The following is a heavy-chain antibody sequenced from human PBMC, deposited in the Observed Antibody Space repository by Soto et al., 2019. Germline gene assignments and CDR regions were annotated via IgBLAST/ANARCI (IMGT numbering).Heavy chain of an antibody. V-gene: IGHV3-11*01. D-gene: IGHD3-9*01. CDR1: GFTFSDYY. J-gene: IGHJ4*02. CDR2: ISSSGSTI. Sequence: QVQLVESGGGLVKPGGSLRLSCAASGFTFSDYYMSWIRQAPGKGLEWVSYISSSGSTIYYADSVKGRFPISRDNAKNSLYLQMNSLRAEDTAVYYCARDRGVLRYFDWTHHPIDYWGQGTLVTVSS. CDR3: ARDRGVLRYFDWTHHPIDY.